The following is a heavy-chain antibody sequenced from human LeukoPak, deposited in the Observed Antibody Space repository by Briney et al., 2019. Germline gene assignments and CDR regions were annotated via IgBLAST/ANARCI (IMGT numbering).Heavy chain of an antibody. CDR3: ARALGRYYFDY. V-gene: IGHV3-21*01. D-gene: IGHD7-27*01. CDR2: ISSSSSYI. J-gene: IGHJ4*02. CDR1: GFTFTSYA. Sequence: PGGSLRLSCTASGFTFTSYAMHWVRQAPGKGLEWVSSISSSSSYIYYADSVKGRFTISRDNAKNSLNLQMSSLRAEDTAVYYCARALGRYYFDYWGQGTLVTVSS.